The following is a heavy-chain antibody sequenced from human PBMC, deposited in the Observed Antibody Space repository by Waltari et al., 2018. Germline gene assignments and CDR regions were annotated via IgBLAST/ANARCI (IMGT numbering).Heavy chain of an antibody. CDR1: GASISRSY. CDR3: ARYSSSNFDY. CDR2: IYYSGST. Sequence: QVQLQESGPGLVKPSETLSLPCTVSGASISRSYWSWIRQPPGKGLEWIGYIYYSGSTNYNPSLKSRVTISVDTSKNQFSLKLSSVTAADTAVYYCARYSSSNFDYWGQGTLVTVSS. V-gene: IGHV4-59*01. J-gene: IGHJ4*02. D-gene: IGHD6-6*01.